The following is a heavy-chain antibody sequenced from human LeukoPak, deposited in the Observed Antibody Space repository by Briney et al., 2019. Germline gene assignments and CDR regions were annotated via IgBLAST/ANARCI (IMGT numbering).Heavy chain of an antibody. Sequence: PARSLRLYCAASGFTFSSYGMHWVRQAPGKGLEWVAVISYDGSNKYHADCVKGRFTISRDNSKNTLYLQMSSLRAEDTAVYYCAKGAHTAETWGQGTLVTVSS. D-gene: IGHD5-18*01. CDR3: AKGAHTAET. CDR2: ISYDGSNK. J-gene: IGHJ5*02. V-gene: IGHV3-30*18. CDR1: GFTFSSYG.